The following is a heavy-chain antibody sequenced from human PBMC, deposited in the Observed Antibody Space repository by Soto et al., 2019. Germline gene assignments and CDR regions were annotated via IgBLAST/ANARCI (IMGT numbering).Heavy chain of an antibody. CDR1: GFTFRSYA. V-gene: IGHV3-23*04. CDR3: AKLGWRGEPEVVGQPRTDS. D-gene: IGHD2-15*01. J-gene: IGHJ4*02. CDR2: ISRGGDDI. Sequence: EVQLVESGGGLVQPGGSLRLSCAASGFTFRSYAMNWVRQAPGTGLEWVSAISRGGDDIYYADFVRGGVTVSRDNSKNTLYLQMNGLRADDTAVYYCAKLGWRGEPEVVGQPRTDSWGQGTLVTVSS.